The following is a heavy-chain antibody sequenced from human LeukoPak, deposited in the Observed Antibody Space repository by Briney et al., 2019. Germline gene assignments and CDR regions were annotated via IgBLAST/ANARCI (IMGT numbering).Heavy chain of an antibody. CDR2: IFYSGST. J-gene: IGHJ4*02. Sequence: SETLSLTCTVSGGSISTSSYYWGWVRQPPGKGLEWIGNIFYSGSTYYSPSLKSRVTISLDTSRNQFSLKLSSVTAADTAVYYCAVDQYDSSGYSDYWGQGTLVTVSS. D-gene: IGHD3-22*01. V-gene: IGHV4-39*07. CDR3: AVDQYDSSGYSDY. CDR1: GGSISTSSYY.